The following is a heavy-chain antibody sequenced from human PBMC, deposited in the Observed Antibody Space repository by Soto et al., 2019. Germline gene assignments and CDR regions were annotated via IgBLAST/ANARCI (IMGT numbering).Heavy chain of an antibody. CDR1: GYTFTSYG. J-gene: IGHJ3*02. V-gene: IGHV1-18*01. Sequence: ASVKVSCKASGYTFTSYGISWVRQAPGQGLEWMGWISAYNGNTNYAQKLQGRVTMTTDTSTSTAYMELRSLRSDDTAVYYCAREGLRYFDWLLKDAFDIWGQGTMVTVSS. CDR3: AREGLRYFDWLLKDAFDI. CDR2: ISAYNGNT. D-gene: IGHD3-9*01.